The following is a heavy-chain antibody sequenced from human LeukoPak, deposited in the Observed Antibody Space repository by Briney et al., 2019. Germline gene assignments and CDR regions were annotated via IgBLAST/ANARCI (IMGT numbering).Heavy chain of an antibody. D-gene: IGHD4-11*01. CDR1: GFTFSSYW. CDR2: INSDGSST. V-gene: IGHV3-74*01. Sequence: GGSLRLSCAASGFTFSSYWMHWVRQAPGKGLVWVSRINSDGSSTYYADSVKGRFTISRDNSKNTLYLQMNSLRAEDTAVYYCAKATTVTGKYYFDYWGQGTLVTVSS. CDR3: AKATTVTGKYYFDY. J-gene: IGHJ4*02.